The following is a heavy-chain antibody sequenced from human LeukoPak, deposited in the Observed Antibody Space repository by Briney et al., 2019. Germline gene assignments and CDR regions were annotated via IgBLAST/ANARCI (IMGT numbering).Heavy chain of an antibody. CDR2: ISSSSSYI. V-gene: IGHV3-11*06. CDR3: ARGTYDSSGYTEFDY. J-gene: IGHJ4*02. D-gene: IGHD3-22*01. CDR1: GFTFSDYY. Sequence: GGSLRLSCAASGFTFSDYYMSWIRQAPGKGLXXXXXISSSSSYINXXXSVKGRFTISRDNAKNSRYLQMNSLRAEDTAVYYCARGTYDSSGYTEFDYWGQGTLVTVSS.